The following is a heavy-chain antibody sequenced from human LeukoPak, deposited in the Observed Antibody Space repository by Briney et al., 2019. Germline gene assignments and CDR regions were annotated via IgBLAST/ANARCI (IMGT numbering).Heavy chain of an antibody. D-gene: IGHD3-22*01. CDR2: MNPNSGNT. V-gene: IGHV1-8*01. CDR1: GYTFTSYD. Sequence: ASVKVSCKASGYTFTSYDINWVRQATGQGLEWMGWMNPNSGNTGYAQKFQGRVTMTRNTSISTAYMELSSLRSEDTAVYYCARLNRGYYDSSGYYYFDYWGQGTLVTVSS. J-gene: IGHJ4*02. CDR3: ARLNRGYYDSSGYYYFDY.